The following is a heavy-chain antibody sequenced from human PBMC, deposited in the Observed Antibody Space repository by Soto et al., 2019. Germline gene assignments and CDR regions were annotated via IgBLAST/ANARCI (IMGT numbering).Heavy chain of an antibody. CDR1: GFSLNTYGVG. D-gene: IGHD3-16*01. CDR2: IYWDDDK. V-gene: IGHV2-5*02. CDR3: ARALGSWGSYYFDY. J-gene: IGHJ4*02. Sequence: QITLKESGPTLVKPTQTLTLTCTFSGFSLNTYGVGVGWIRQPPGKALEWLAIIYWDDDKRYSPSLKSRLTITKDTSKNQVVLTMTNMDPVDTVTYYCARALGSWGSYYFDYWGQGTLFTVSS.